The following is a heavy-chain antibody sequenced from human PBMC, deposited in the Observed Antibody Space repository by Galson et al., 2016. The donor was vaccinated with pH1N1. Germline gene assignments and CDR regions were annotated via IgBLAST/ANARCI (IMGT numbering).Heavy chain of an antibody. CDR3: ALMGDGGGVLSDD. Sequence: PALVKPTQTLTLTCTFSGFSLPTRGMCVSWVRQPPGKALEWLARIDWADATWYITSLKTRLTISKDTSKNQVVLTMTNRDPVDTATNYCALMGDGGGVLSDDWGQGTLVTVSS. CDR1: GFSLPTRGMC. CDR2: IDWADAT. V-gene: IGHV2-70*11. D-gene: IGHD2-8*02. J-gene: IGHJ4*02.